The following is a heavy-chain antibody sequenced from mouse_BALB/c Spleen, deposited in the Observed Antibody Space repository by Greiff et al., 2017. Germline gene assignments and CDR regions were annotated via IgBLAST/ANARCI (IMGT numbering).Heavy chain of an antibody. CDR1: GFSLTSYG. Sequence: VKLQESGPGLVAPSQSLSITCTVSGFSLTSYGVHWVRQPPGKGLEWLGVIWAGGSTNYNSALMSRLNISKDNSKSQVFLKMNSLQTDDTAMYYCARGITTATRYAMDYWGQGTSVTVSS. D-gene: IGHD1-2*01. CDR3: ARGITTATRYAMDY. V-gene: IGHV2-9*02. CDR2: IWAGGST. J-gene: IGHJ4*01.